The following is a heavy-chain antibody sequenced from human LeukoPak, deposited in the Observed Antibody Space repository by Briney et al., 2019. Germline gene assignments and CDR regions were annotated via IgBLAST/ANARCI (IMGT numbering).Heavy chain of an antibody. D-gene: IGHD2-8*02. Sequence: SQSLSLTFAISGDSVSSNSAAWDWIRQSPSSGLEWLGRTYYSSKWYNDYAVSVKSRITINPDPSKNLVSLSLNSVTPEDTAVYYCARELVSPLYYYFYGMDVWGQGTTVTAPS. CDR1: GDSVSSNSAA. V-gene: IGHV6-1*01. CDR3: ARELVSPLYYYFYGMDV. J-gene: IGHJ6*02. CDR2: TYYSSKWYN.